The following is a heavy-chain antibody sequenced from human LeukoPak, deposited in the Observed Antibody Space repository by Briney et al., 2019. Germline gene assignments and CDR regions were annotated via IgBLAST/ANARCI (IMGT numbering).Heavy chain of an antibody. CDR3: ARGSSSGWFLGDV. V-gene: IGHV4-38-2*02. CDR1: GYSISSGYY. CDR2: IYHSGST. D-gene: IGHD6-19*01. Sequence: SETLSLTCTVSGYSISSGYYWGWIRQPPGKGLEWIGSIYHSGSTYYNPSLKSRVTISVDTSKNQFSLKLSSVTAADTAVYHCARGSSSGWFLGDVWGKGTTVTVSS. J-gene: IGHJ6*04.